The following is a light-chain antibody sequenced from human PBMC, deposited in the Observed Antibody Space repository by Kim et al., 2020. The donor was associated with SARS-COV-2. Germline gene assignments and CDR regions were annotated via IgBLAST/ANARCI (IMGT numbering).Light chain of an antibody. V-gene: IGLV6-57*01. CDR3: QSQVASYQV. Sequence: NFMLTQPPSVSESPGKTVTISCTRSSGSIASNHVQWYQQRPGSSPTTLIYEDNQRPAGVPDRFSGSIDSSSNSASLTISGLKIEDEADYYCQSQVASYQVFGGGTQLTVL. CDR1: SGSIASNH. CDR2: EDN. J-gene: IGLJ3*02.